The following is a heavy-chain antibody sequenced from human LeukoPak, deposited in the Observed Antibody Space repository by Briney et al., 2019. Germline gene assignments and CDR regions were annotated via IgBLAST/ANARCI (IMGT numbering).Heavy chain of an antibody. CDR1: GFTFSSYN. V-gene: IGHV3-21*01. CDR3: ARALPSPLYSGSYADAFDI. J-gene: IGHJ3*02. CDR2: ISTSSTYR. D-gene: IGHD1-26*01. Sequence: GGSLRLSCAASGFTFSSYNMNWVRQAPGKGLEWVSSISTSSTYRYYADSVRGRFTISRDNAENSLYLQMNSLRAEDTAVYYCARALPSPLYSGSYADAFDIWGQGTMVTVSS.